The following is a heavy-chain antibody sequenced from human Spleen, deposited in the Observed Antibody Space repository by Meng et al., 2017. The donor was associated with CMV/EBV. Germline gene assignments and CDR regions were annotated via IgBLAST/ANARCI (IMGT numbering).Heavy chain of an antibody. CDR2: IRYDGTNK. V-gene: IGHV3-30*02. CDR1: GFTFSTYG. CDR3: ARDSSSWYGGLFDY. Sequence: GESLKISCAASGFTFSTYGMHWVRQAPGKGLEWVAFIRYDGTNKFYADSVKGRFTISRDNAKNSLYLQMNSLRAEDTAVYYCARDSSSWYGGLFDYWGQGTLVTVSS. J-gene: IGHJ4*02. D-gene: IGHD6-13*01.